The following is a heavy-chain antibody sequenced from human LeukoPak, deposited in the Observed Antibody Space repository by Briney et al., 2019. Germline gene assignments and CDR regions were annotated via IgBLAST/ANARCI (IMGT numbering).Heavy chain of an antibody. CDR1: GFTFSSYA. CDR2: ISGSGGST. D-gene: IGHD3-22*01. Sequence: GSLRLSCAASGFTFSSYAMSWVRQAPGKGLEWVSAISGSGGSTYYADSVKGRFTISRDNSKNTLYLQMNSLRAEDTAVYYCAKYYDSSGYYSGWGQGTLVTVSS. CDR3: AKYYDSSGYYSG. J-gene: IGHJ4*02. V-gene: IGHV3-23*01.